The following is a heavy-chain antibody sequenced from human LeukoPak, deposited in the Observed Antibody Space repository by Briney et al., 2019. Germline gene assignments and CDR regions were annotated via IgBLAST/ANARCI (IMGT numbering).Heavy chain of an antibody. CDR2: IKQDGSAK. CDR1: GFIFSKSW. J-gene: IGHJ4*02. CDR3: ATIRDY. D-gene: IGHD4-17*01. Sequence: SGGSLRLSCAASGFIFSKSWMNWVRQAPGKGLEWVANIKQDGSAKYYVDSVKGRFTISRDNAKNSLYLQMNSLRAEDTAVYYCATIRDYWGQGTLVTVSS. V-gene: IGHV3-7*01.